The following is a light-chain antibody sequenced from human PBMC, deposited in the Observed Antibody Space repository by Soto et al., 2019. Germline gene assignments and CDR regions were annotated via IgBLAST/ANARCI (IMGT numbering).Light chain of an antibody. CDR2: GAS. Sequence: EIVMTQSPATLSVSPGEGATLSCRASQSVSSKLAWYQQKPGQAPRLLIYGASTRATGIPARFSGSGSGTEFTLTISSLQPDDFATYHCQQYDTYWTFGQGTKVDIK. CDR3: QQYDTYWT. CDR1: QSVSSK. V-gene: IGKV3-15*01. J-gene: IGKJ1*01.